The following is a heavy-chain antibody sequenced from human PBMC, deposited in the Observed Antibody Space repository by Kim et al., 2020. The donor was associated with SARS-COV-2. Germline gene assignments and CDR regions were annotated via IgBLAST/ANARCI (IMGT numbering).Heavy chain of an antibody. V-gene: IGHV3-23*01. Sequence: GGSLRLSCAASGFTFSSYAMSWVRQAPGKGLEWVSAISGSGGSTYYADSVKGRFTISRDNSKNTLYLQMNSLRAEDTAVYYCAKDRGGCSGGSCYSYPFDYWGQGTLVTVSP. D-gene: IGHD2-15*01. CDR2: ISGSGGST. CDR3: AKDRGGCSGGSCYSYPFDY. CDR1: GFTFSSYA. J-gene: IGHJ4*02.